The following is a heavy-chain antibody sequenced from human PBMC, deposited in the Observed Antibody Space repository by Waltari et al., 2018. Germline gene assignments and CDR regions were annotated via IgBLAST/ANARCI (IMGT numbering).Heavy chain of an antibody. CDR2: IIPIFGTA. Sequence: QVQLVQSGAEVKKPGSSVKFSCKASGGTFSSYAISWVRQAPAQGLEWMGWIIPIFGTANYAQKCQGRVTITADESTSTAYMELSSLRSEDTAVYYCARDKGGSYRNFDYWGQGTLVTVSS. J-gene: IGHJ4*02. D-gene: IGHD1-26*01. CDR1: GGTFSSYA. V-gene: IGHV1-69*12. CDR3: ARDKGGSYRNFDY.